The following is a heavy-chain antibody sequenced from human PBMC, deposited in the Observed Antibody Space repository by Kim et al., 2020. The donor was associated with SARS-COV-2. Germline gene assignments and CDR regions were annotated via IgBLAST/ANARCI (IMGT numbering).Heavy chain of an antibody. D-gene: IGHD4-17*01. Sequence: ASVKVSCKASGYTFTSYYMHWVRQAPGQGLEWMGIINPSGGSTSYAQKFQGRVTMTRDTSTSTVYMELSSLRSEDTAVYYCARELSGEKVRGYGDYEMRYYYYGMDVWGQGTTGTVSS. V-gene: IGHV1-46*01. CDR3: ARELSGEKVRGYGDYEMRYYYYGMDV. CDR2: INPSGGST. J-gene: IGHJ6*02. CDR1: GYTFTSYY.